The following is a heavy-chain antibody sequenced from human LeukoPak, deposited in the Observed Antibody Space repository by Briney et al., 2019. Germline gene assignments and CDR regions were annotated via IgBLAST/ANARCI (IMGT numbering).Heavy chain of an antibody. D-gene: IGHD1-1*01. CDR2: ISGSDGNT. CDR3: AKATGTLGN. CDR1: GFTFSSYA. V-gene: IGHV3-23*01. J-gene: IGHJ4*02. Sequence: TGGSLRLSCAASGFTFSSYAMSWVRQAPGKGLEWVSAISGSDGNTYYADSVKGRFTISRDNSKNTLYLQMNSLTAEDTAIYYCAKATGTLGNWGQGTLVTVSS.